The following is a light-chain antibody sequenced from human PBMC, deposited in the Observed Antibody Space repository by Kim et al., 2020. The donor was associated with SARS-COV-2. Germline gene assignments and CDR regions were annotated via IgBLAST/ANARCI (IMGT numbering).Light chain of an antibody. CDR3: YSFTGRTTWV. Sequence: QSGTLSCTVTRSDGGSYNRVSWYQQPPGTAPKLMIYEVSNRPSGVPDRSSGAKSGDTASLAISGLQAEDEADYYCYSFTGRTTWVFGGGTQLTVL. CDR1: RSDGGSYNR. V-gene: IGLV2-18*04. CDR2: EVS. J-gene: IGLJ3*02.